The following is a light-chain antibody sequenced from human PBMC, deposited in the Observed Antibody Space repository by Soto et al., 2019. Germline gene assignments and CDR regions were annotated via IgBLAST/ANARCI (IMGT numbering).Light chain of an antibody. V-gene: IGKV3-11*01. CDR2: DAF. Sequence: VLTQSPATLSLSPGERATLSCRASHSVGSSLAWYPRRPGQAPRLLIYDAFNRATGIPARLSGSGVGTDFTLTISSLEPEDFAVYYCQQRSMWPHTFGQGTKLDIQ. J-gene: IGKJ2*01. CDR1: HSVGSS. CDR3: QQRSMWPHT.